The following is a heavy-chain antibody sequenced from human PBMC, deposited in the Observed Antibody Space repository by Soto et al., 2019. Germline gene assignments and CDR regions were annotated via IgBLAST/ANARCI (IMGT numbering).Heavy chain of an antibody. CDR2: IYYSGST. V-gene: IGHV4-31*03. Sequence: QVQLQESGPGLVKPSQTLSLTCTVSGGSISSGGYYWSWIRQHPGKGLEWIGYIYYSGSTDYNPSLKSRVTISVDTSKNQFSLKLSSVTAADTAVYYCALYSSSWHPLWWFDPWGQGTLVTVSS. J-gene: IGHJ5*02. D-gene: IGHD6-13*01. CDR3: ALYSSSWHPLWWFDP. CDR1: GGSISSGGYY.